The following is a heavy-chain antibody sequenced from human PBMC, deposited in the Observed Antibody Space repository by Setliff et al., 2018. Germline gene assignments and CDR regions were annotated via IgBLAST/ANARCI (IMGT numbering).Heavy chain of an antibody. Sequence: PSETLSLTCTVSGASINSHCWSWIRQPPGRGLEWIGLFFYSGDSRYNPSLKSRVTMSVDASRNQFSLKLSSVTAADTAIYYCARDRSYYASGSFTKWFDYWGQGTLVTVSS. CDR3: ARDRSYYASGSFTKWFDY. J-gene: IGHJ4*02. CDR1: GASINSHC. D-gene: IGHD3-10*01. V-gene: IGHV4-59*11. CDR2: FFYSGDS.